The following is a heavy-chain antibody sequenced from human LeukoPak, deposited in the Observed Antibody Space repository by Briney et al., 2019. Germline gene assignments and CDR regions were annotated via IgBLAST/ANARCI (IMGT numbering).Heavy chain of an antibody. D-gene: IGHD3-16*01. CDR3: ARGGGSDDAFDI. V-gene: IGHV4-30-2*01. CDR2: IYHSGST. CDR1: GGSISSGGYY. Sequence: NPSQTLSLTCTVSGGSISSGGYYWSWIRQPPGKGLEWIGFIYHSGSTYYNPSLKSRVTISVDRSKNQFSLKLSSVTAADTAVYYCARGGGSDDAFDIWGQGTMVTVSS. J-gene: IGHJ3*02.